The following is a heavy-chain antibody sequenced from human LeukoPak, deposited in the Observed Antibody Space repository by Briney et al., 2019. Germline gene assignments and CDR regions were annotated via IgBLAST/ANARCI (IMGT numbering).Heavy chain of an antibody. D-gene: IGHD3-9*01. J-gene: IGHJ4*02. CDR1: GYTFTGYY. CDR2: INPNSGGT. Sequence: GASAKVSCKASGYTFTGYYMHWVRQAPGQGLEWMGWINPNSGGTNYAQKFQGRVTMTRETSISTAYMELSRLRSDDTAVYYCAREPSIYDILTGYSAYWGQGTLVTVSS. CDR3: AREPSIYDILTGYSAY. V-gene: IGHV1-2*02.